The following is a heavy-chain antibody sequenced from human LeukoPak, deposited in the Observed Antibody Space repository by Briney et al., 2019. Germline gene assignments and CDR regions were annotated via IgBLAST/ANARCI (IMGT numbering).Heavy chain of an antibody. D-gene: IGHD6-13*01. Sequence: GGSLRLSCAASGFTFRSYAMSWVRQAAAKGLEWVSDNSGGGATTFYADSVKGRFTISRDNSKNTLYLQLSSLRAEDTAVYYCAKSTGYSATGRDFDSWGRGTLVTVSS. V-gene: IGHV3-23*01. CDR2: NSGGGATT. CDR1: GFTFRSYA. J-gene: IGHJ4*02. CDR3: AKSTGYSATGRDFDS.